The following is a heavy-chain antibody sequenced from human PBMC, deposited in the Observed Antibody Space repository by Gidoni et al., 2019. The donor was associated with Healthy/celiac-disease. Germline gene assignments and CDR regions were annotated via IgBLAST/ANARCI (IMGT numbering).Heavy chain of an antibody. CDR2: ISGRGGST. CDR1: GFTFSSYS. V-gene: IGHV3-23*01. CDR3: AKDPRTTRGLRGDAFDI. D-gene: IGHD4-17*01. J-gene: IGHJ3*02. Sequence: EVQLLESGGGLVQPGGSLRLSCSASGFTFSSYSMSWVRQAPGKGLEWVSAISGRGGSTYYADSVKGRFTISRDNSKNTLYLQMNSLRAEDTAVYYCAKDPRTTRGLRGDAFDIWGQGTMVTVSS.